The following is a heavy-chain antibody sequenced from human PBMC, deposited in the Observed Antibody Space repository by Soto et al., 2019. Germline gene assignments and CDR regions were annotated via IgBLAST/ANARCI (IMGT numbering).Heavy chain of an antibody. J-gene: IGHJ6*02. CDR1: GYTFTTYA. Sequence: ASVKVSCKASGYTFTTYAMHWVRQAPGQRLEWMGWINPGNGNTKYSQKVQGRVTITRDTSASTAYMELSSLSSEDTAVYYSARTTYYYDTSGFPPDVWGHGTTVTVSS. V-gene: IGHV1-3*01. CDR2: INPGNGNT. D-gene: IGHD3-22*01. CDR3: ARTTYYYDTSGFPPDV.